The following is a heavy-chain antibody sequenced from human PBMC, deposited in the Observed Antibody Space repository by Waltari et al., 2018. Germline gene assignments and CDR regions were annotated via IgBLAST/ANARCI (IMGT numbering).Heavy chain of an antibody. Sequence: QVQLQESGPGLVKPSETLSLTCTVSGGSISSHYWSWIRQPPGKGLEWIGYIYYSVSTNYNPSLRSRVTISVDTSKNQFSLKLSSVTAADTAVYYCASGLGTYYDFWSGYHTPGWFDPWGQGTLVTVSS. CDR3: ASGLGTYYDFWSGYHTPGWFDP. J-gene: IGHJ5*02. CDR2: IYYSVST. CDR1: GGSISSHY. V-gene: IGHV4-59*11. D-gene: IGHD3-3*01.